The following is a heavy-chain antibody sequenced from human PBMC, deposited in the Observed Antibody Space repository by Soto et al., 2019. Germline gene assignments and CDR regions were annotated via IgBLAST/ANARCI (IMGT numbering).Heavy chain of an antibody. CDR3: GRYIPGVRYYGMDV. CDR2: IGESGTPT. D-gene: IGHD5-18*01. J-gene: IGHJ6*02. CDR1: GFTFSSYA. V-gene: IGHV3-23*01. Sequence: GGSLRLSCAASGFTFSSYAMKWVRQAPGKGLEWVSLIGESGTPTYYADSVKGRFTISRDNSGNTLFLEMYSLRAEDTAVYYCGRYIPGVRYYGMDVWGQGTRVTVSS.